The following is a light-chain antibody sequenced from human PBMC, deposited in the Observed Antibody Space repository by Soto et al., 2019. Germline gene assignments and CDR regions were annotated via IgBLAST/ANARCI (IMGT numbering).Light chain of an antibody. J-gene: IGLJ3*02. CDR3: ASWDDSVNGVV. CDR2: TNN. V-gene: IGLV1-44*01. Sequence: QSVLTQPPSASGTPGQRVTISCSGSRSNIGINTVNWYQHVPGTAPKLLIHTNNQRPSEVPDRVSGSKFGTSASLAISGLRSEDEADYYCASWDDSVNGVVFGGGTKLTVL. CDR1: RSNIGINT.